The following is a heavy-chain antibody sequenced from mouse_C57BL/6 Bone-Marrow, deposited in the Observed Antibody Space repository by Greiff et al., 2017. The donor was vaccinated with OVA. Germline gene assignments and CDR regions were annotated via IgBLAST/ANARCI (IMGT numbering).Heavy chain of an antibody. V-gene: IGHV1-42*01. J-gene: IGHJ3*01. Sequence: SGPELVKPGASVKISCKASGYSFTGYYMNWVKQSPEKSLEWIGEINPSTGGTTYNQKFKAKATLTVDKSSSTAYMQLKSLTSEDSAVYYCAPYRFAYWGQGTLVTVSA. CDR1: GYSFTGYY. CDR2: INPSTGGT. CDR3: APYRFAY. D-gene: IGHD2-10*01.